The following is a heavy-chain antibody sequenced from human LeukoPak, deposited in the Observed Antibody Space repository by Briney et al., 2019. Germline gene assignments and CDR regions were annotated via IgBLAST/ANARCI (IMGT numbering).Heavy chain of an antibody. Sequence: GGSLRLSCEASGFSFSGYAMSWVRQAPGKGLDWVSGVSDSGVNTYYADSVKGRFTISRDNAKNSLYLQMNSLRAKDTAVYYCARAGRYGRYYYMDVWGKGTTVTVSS. V-gene: IGHV3-23*01. D-gene: IGHD6-19*01. CDR1: GFSFSGYA. CDR2: VSDSGVNT. CDR3: ARAGRYGRYYYMDV. J-gene: IGHJ6*03.